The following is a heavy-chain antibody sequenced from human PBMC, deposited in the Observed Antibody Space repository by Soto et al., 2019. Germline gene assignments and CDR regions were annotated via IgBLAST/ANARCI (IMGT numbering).Heavy chain of an antibody. Sequence: QVQLVQSGPEVRKPGSSVKVSCKASEDTFTYYAFTWVRQAPGRGLEWVGQVIPVFGTTNHAQKFQGRVTFTSDESTSTSYMELTSLRSDDTAVYFCARTYLAASMPAASDVWGQGTKVTVSS. J-gene: IGHJ3*01. D-gene: IGHD6-13*01. CDR2: VIPVFGTT. V-gene: IGHV1-69*01. CDR3: ARTYLAASMPAASDV. CDR1: EDTFTYYA.